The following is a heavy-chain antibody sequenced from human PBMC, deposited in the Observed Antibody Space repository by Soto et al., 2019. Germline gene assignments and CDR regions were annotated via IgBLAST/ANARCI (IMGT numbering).Heavy chain of an antibody. D-gene: IGHD3-9*01. Sequence: ASVKVSCKASGYTFTSYYMHWVRQAHGQGLEWMGIINPSGGSTSYAQKFQGRVTMTRDTSTSTVYMELSSLRSEDTAVYYCARGNFDWSYYYYMDVWGKGTTVTVSS. CDR3: ARGNFDWSYYYYMDV. V-gene: IGHV1-46*03. CDR2: INPSGGST. J-gene: IGHJ6*03. CDR1: GYTFTSYY.